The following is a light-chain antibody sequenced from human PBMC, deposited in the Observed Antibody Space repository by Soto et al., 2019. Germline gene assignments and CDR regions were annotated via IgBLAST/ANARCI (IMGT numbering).Light chain of an antibody. CDR2: ATS. Sequence: DIQLTQSPSSLAASVGDRVTITCRASQGVSTWLAWHQQKPEKAPKSLVYATSKLQSGVPSRFNGTGSGTEFTLTISSLQPEDVATYFCQQDNTYPLTFGGGTKVEIK. V-gene: IGKV1D-16*01. CDR1: QGVSTW. J-gene: IGKJ4*01. CDR3: QQDNTYPLT.